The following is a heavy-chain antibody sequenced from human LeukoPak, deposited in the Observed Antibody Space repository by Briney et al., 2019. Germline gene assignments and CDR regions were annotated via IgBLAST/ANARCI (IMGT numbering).Heavy chain of an antibody. CDR1: GFTFSSYG. CDR3: ARDPGFAVAR. Sequence: GGSLRLSCRVSGFTFSSYGRNWVRQAPGKGLEWVAYIGGWSDPIDYADSVKGRFTVSRDNGDSTLYLEMNSLRVEDTGVYYCARDPGFAVARWGQGALVIVSS. V-gene: IGHV3-48*04. CDR2: IGGWSDPI. J-gene: IGHJ4*02.